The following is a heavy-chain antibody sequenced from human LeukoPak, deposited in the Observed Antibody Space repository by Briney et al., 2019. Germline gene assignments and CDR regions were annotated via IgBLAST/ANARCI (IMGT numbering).Heavy chain of an antibody. Sequence: GRSLRLSCAASGFTFSSYSMNWVRQAPGKGLEWVSSISSSGSYIYYADSVKGRFTISRDNAKNSLYLQMNSLRAEDTAVYYCASPGYSSSWYGYFQHWGQGTLVTVSS. V-gene: IGHV3-21*01. D-gene: IGHD6-13*01. J-gene: IGHJ1*01. CDR2: ISSSGSYI. CDR3: ASPGYSSSWYGYFQH. CDR1: GFTFSSYS.